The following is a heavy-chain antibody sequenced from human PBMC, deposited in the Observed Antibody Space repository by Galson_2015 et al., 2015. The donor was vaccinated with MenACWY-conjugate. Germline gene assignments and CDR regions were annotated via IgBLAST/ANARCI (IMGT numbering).Heavy chain of an antibody. CDR1: GFTFSNSW. CDR3: AAWTADDNY. V-gene: IGHV3-7*01. Sequence: SLRLSCAASGFTFSNSWMNWIRQAPGSGLEWVANINPEGSRGTYVDSVKGRFTISRDNAENSVYLEMHSLRPEDTAVFYCAAWTADDNYWAQGTLVTVSS. J-gene: IGHJ4*02. D-gene: IGHD3/OR15-3a*01. CDR2: INPEGSRG.